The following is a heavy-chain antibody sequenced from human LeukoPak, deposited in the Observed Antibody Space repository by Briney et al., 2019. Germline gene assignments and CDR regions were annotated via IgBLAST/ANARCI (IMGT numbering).Heavy chain of an antibody. D-gene: IGHD5-24*01. CDR3: ARSWDGHNWXLFDY. J-gene: IGHJ4*02. V-gene: IGHV4-59*08. CDR1: GGSISSYY. Sequence: SETLSLTCTVSGGSISSYYWSWIRQPPGKGLEWIGYIYYSGSTKYNPSLKSRVTMSVDTYKNQFSLKLRSVTAADTAVYFCARSWDGHNWXLFDYWGQGTLVTVSS. CDR2: IYYSGST.